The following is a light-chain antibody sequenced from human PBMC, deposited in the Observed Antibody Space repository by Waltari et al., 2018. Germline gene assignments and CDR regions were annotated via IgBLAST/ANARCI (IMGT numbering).Light chain of an antibody. CDR3: QSYDSSLSSYV. CDR2: GNN. V-gene: IGLV1-40*01. J-gene: IGLJ1*01. Sequence: QSVLTQAPSVSGAPGQRVTISCTGSRSNIGVGYDLPCYQQLPGTAPKLLLYGNNNRPSGVPDRFSGSKSGTSASLAITGLQAEDEADYYCQSYDSSLSSYVFGTGTKVTVL. CDR1: RSNIGVGYD.